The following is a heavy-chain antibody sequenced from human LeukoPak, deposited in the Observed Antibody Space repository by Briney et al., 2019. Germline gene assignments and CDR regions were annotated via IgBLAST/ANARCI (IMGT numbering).Heavy chain of an antibody. Sequence: GGSLRLSCAASGFSFSFNGMHCVRQAPGKGLEWVAVISEDGTKKNYAESVKGRFTISRDNSNNTLYLQMNSLRAEDTTLYYCVKDRETTASGTFGNWGQGTLVTVSS. CDR3: VKDRETTASGTFGN. V-gene: IGHV3-30*18. J-gene: IGHJ4*02. CDR1: GFSFSFNG. CDR2: ISEDGTKK. D-gene: IGHD6-13*01.